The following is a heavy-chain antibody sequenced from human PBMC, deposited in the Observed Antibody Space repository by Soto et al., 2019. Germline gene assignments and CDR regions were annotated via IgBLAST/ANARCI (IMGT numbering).Heavy chain of an antibody. Sequence: EVQLVESGGGLVQPGGSWGLSGAVLGLTFVSYWWNGVRRIPGKGREWGASIRPDGSGTYYVDSGKGRFTISRDNAKNSLYLQMNSLRVEDTSVYYCARAGYCGPGCYYYFDYWGQGTLVTVSS. D-gene: IGHD2-21*02. CDR1: GLTFVSYW. J-gene: IGHJ4*02. CDR2: IRPDGSGT. V-gene: IGHV3-7*01. CDR3: ARAGYCGPGCYYYFDY.